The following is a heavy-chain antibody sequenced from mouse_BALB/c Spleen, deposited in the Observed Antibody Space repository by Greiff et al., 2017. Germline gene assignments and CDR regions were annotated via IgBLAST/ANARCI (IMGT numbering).Heavy chain of an antibody. CDR2: IDPANGNT. Sequence: EVQLVESGAELVKPGASVKLSCTASGFNIKDTYMHWVKQRPEQGLEWIGRIDPANGNTKYDPKFQGKATITADTSSNTAYLQLSSLTSEDTAVYYCARSGNWDEVAYWGQGTLVTVSA. V-gene: IGHV14-3*02. J-gene: IGHJ3*01. CDR1: GFNIKDTY. CDR3: ARSGNWDEVAY. D-gene: IGHD4-1*01.